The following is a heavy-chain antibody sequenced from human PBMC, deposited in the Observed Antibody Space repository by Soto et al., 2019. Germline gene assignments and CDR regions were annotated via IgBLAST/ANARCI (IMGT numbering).Heavy chain of an antibody. CDR1: GFTFSNAW. J-gene: IGHJ6*02. D-gene: IGHD3-3*01. CDR2: IKSKTDGGTT. Sequence: GSLRLSCAASGFTFSNAWMNWVRQAPGKGLEWVGRIKSKTDGGTTDYAAPVKGRFTISRDDSKNTLYLQMNSLKTEDTAVYYCTSLFTYYDFWSGLVPSGSGVWGQGTTVTVSS. CDR3: TSLFTYYDFWSGLVPSGSGV. V-gene: IGHV3-15*07.